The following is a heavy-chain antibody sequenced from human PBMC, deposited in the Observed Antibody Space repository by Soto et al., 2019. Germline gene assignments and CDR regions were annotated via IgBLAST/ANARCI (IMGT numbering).Heavy chain of an antibody. Sequence: EVQLLESGGGLVQPGGSLRLSCAASGFTFSSYGMTWVRQAPGKGLEWVSFSSATGAGTYYADSVKGRFTISRDNSKNTLYLQMTSLRAADTAVYYWAKDRRAGGNYGLYSDFWGQGALVIVSS. J-gene: IGHJ4*02. D-gene: IGHD1-7*01. CDR3: AKDRRAGGNYGLYSDF. V-gene: IGHV3-23*01. CDR2: SSATGAGT. CDR1: GFTFSSYG.